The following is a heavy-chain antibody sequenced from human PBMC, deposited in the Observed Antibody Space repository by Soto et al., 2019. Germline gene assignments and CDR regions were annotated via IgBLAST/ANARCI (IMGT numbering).Heavy chain of an antibody. CDR3: ARGRSGYSQTFDP. CDR1: GYTFTTYD. Sequence: QVQLVQSGAEVKKPGASVKVSCKASGYTFTTYDLSWVRQAPGQGLEWMGWISPYSGNTKYAQKLQDRVTMTTDTATNPAYVGLRSLRSDDTAVYYCARGRSGYSQTFDPWGQGTLVTVSS. V-gene: IGHV1-18*01. CDR2: ISPYSGNT. D-gene: IGHD4-4*01. J-gene: IGHJ5*02.